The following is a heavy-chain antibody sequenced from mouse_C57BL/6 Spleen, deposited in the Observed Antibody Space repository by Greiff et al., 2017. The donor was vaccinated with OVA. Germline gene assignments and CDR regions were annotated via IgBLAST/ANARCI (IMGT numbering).Heavy chain of an antibody. Sequence: QVQLQQPGAELVMPGASVKLSCKASGYTFTSYWMHWVKQRPGQGLEWIGEIDPSDSYTNYNQKFKGKSTLTVDKSSSTAYMQLSSLTSEDSAVYYCARERLRRRGFDYWGQGTTLTVSS. J-gene: IGHJ2*01. CDR2: IDPSDSYT. V-gene: IGHV1-69*01. D-gene: IGHD2-2*01. CDR3: ARERLRRRGFDY. CDR1: GYTFTSYW.